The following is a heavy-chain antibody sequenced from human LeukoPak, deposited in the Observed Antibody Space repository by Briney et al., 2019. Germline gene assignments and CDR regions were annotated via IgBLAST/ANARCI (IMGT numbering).Heavy chain of an antibody. D-gene: IGHD1-14*01. CDR1: GGSISSYY. V-gene: IGHV4-4*07. J-gene: IGHJ6*03. CDR3: ARGRTPDVGDYYYYMDV. Sequence: SETLSLTCTVSGGSISSYYWSWIRQPAGKGLEWIGRIYTSGSTNYNPSLKSRVTMPVDTSKNQFSLKLSSVTAADTAVYYCARGRTPDVGDYYYYMDVWGKGTTVTVSS. CDR2: IYTSGST.